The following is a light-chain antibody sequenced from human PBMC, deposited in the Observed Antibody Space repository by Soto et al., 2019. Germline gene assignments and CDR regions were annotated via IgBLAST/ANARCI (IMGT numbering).Light chain of an antibody. CDR3: SSYTSSFKLAV. Sequence: QSVLTQPASVSGSPGQPITIFCTGTSSDVGGYNYVSWYQQHPGSAPKLMIYDVSSRPSGVSNRFSGSKSGNTASLTISGLQAEDEADYYCSSYTSSFKLAVFGSGTKVTVL. CDR1: SSDVGGYNY. J-gene: IGLJ1*01. V-gene: IGLV2-14*03. CDR2: DVS.